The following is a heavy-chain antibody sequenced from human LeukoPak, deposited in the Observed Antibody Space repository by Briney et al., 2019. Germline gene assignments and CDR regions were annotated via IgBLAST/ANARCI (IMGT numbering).Heavy chain of an antibody. CDR3: ARQHACSNYWWFDP. CDR1: GFTFSSYS. Sequence: GGSLRLSCAASGFTFSSYSMNWVRQAPGKGLEWVSYISSSSSTIYYADSVKGRFTISRDNAKNSLYLQMNSLRAEDTAVYYCARQHACSNYWWFDPWGQGTLVTVSS. V-gene: IGHV3-48*01. CDR2: ISSSSSTI. D-gene: IGHD4-11*01. J-gene: IGHJ5*02.